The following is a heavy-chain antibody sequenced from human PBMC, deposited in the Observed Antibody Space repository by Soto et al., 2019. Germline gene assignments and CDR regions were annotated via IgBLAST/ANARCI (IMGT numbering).Heavy chain of an antibody. CDR3: AREGRLLWFGELSYYGMDV. V-gene: IGHV1-69*01. Sequence: QVQLVQSGAEVKKPGSSVKVSCKASGGTFSSYAISWVRQAPGQGLEWMGGIIPIFGTANYAQKFQGRVTITADESTSKAYMELSSLRSEDTAVYYCAREGRLLWFGELSYYGMDVWGQGTTVTVSS. J-gene: IGHJ6*02. CDR2: IIPIFGTA. CDR1: GGTFSSYA. D-gene: IGHD3-10*01.